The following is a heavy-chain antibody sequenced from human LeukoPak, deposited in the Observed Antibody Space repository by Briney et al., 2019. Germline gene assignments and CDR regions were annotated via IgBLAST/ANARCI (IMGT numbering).Heavy chain of an antibody. CDR2: IPSDGSKQ. CDR1: GFTFNNYG. Sequence: GGSLRLSCAASGFTFNNYGGHWVRQAPGKGLEWVAFIPSDGSKQYYGDSVKGRFTISRDNSKNTLHLQMNSLRAEDTAVYHCASDIPGGFDPWGQGALVTVSS. CDR3: ASDIPGGFDP. D-gene: IGHD2-2*02. J-gene: IGHJ5*02. V-gene: IGHV3-30*02.